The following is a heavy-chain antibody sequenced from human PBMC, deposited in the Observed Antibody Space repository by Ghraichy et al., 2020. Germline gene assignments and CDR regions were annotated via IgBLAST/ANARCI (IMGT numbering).Heavy chain of an antibody. CDR2: IKQDGSEK. V-gene: IGHV3-7*03. J-gene: IGHJ5*02. D-gene: IGHD3-22*01. Sequence: GGSLTLSCAASGFTFNNYWMSWVRQAPGKGLEWVANIKQDGSEKYYVDGVKGRFTIFRDNRKNSVYLQMNRLRAEDTAVYYCARDLSGFSWGQGTQVTVSS. CDR3: ARDLSGFS. CDR1: GFTFNNYW.